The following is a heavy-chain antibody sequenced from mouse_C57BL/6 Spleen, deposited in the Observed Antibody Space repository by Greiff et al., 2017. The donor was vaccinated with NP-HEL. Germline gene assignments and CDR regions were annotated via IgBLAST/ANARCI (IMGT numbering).Heavy chain of an antibody. CDR3: ARSLLTGGGTMDY. Sequence: VQLQQSGAELARPGASVKLSCKASGYTFTSYGISWVKQRTGQGLEWIGEIYPRSGNTYYNEKFKGKATLTADKSSSTAYMELRSLTSEDAAVYFCARSLLTGGGTMDYWGQGTSVTVSS. CDR2: IYPRSGNT. D-gene: IGHD4-1*01. CDR1: GYTFTSYG. J-gene: IGHJ4*01. V-gene: IGHV1-81*01.